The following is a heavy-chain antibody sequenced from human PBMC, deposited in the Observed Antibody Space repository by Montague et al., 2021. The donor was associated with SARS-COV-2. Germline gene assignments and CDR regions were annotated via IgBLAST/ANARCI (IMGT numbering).Heavy chain of an antibody. CDR2: SSHRGGT. V-gene: IGHV4-4*02. D-gene: IGHD1-26*01. J-gene: IGHJ5*02. CDR1: RGSIVGGTW. Sequence: SETLSLTCPECRGSIVGGTWWTWVGQPPGRELEWIGESSHRGGTNYNPSLKSRVTISVDKSKNQFSLNLNSVTAADTAVYYCARLSSDIGGYFWFDPWGQGTLVSVSS. CDR3: ARLSSDIGGYFWFDP.